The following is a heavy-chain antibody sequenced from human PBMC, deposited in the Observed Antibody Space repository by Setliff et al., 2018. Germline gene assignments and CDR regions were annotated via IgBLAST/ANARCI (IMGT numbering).Heavy chain of an antibody. Sequence: LRLSCAASGFTFNTYWMHWVRQAPGKGLVWFSHINSDGSGTYYADSVKGRFTISRDNSKNTLYLHMNSLRAEDTAVYYCAKGATSAVKTDYWGQGTLVTVSS. J-gene: IGHJ4*02. D-gene: IGHD4-17*01. CDR3: AKGATSAVKTDY. V-gene: IGHV3-74*01. CDR1: GFTFNTYW. CDR2: INSDGSGT.